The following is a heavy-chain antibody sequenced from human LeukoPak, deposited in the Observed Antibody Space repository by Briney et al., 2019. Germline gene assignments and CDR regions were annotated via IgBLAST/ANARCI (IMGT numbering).Heavy chain of an antibody. CDR3: ARTYSSSSDY. V-gene: IGHV1-2*06. CDR1: GYTFTGYY. CDR2: INPNSGGT. Sequence: ASVKVSCKASGYTFTGYYMHWVRQAPGQGLEWMGRINPNSGGTNYAQKFQGRVTMTRDTSISTAYMELSSLRSEDTAVYYCARTYSSSSDYWGQGTLVTVSS. J-gene: IGHJ4*02. D-gene: IGHD6-6*01.